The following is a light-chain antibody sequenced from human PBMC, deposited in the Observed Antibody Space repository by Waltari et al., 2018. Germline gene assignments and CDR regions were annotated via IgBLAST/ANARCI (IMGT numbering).Light chain of an antibody. V-gene: IGKV3-20*01. CDR2: GAS. J-gene: IGKJ3*01. CDR1: QSVTASQ. Sequence: EIVLTQSPGTMSLSPGDRATLSCRASQSVTASQVAWYQQKPGQAPRLLIYGASTRATGTPDRFSGSGSGTDFILTIRGLEPEDFAVYFCQQYGSSIPFTFGPGTKV. CDR3: QQYGSSIPFT.